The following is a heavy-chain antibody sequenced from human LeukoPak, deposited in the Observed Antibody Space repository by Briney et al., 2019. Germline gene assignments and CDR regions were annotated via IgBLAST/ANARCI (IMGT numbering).Heavy chain of an antibody. Sequence: PSETLSLTCAVYGVSLSSYYWSWVRQSPGKGLEWIGEMHRDGRSDYNPSLGSRVTISVDASKNQFSLYLRSMTAADTAVYYCARGIKRYYYYGLGSFPYDSWGQGSLVTVS. CDR1: GVSLSSYY. D-gene: IGHD3-10*01. CDR2: MHRDGRS. V-gene: IGHV4-34*01. CDR3: ARGIKRYYYYGLGSFPYDS. J-gene: IGHJ4*02.